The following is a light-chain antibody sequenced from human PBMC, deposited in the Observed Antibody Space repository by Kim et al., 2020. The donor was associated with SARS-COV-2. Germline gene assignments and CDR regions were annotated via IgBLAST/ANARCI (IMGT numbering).Light chain of an antibody. V-gene: IGLV9-49*01. CDR3: GADHGSGSKFVYV. Sequence: QLVLTQPPSASASLGASVTLTYTLSSGYSNFKVDWYQQRPGKGPRFVMRVGPGGMVGSKGDGIPDRFSVLGSGLNRYLTIKNIQEEDESDYHCGADHGSGSKFVYVFGTGTQLTVL. CDR1: SGYSNFK. CDR2: VGPGGMVG. J-gene: IGLJ1*01.